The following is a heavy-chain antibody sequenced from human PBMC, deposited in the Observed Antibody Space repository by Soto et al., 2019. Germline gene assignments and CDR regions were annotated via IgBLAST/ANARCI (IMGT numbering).Heavy chain of an antibody. J-gene: IGHJ4*02. V-gene: IGHV4-59*08. CDR2: IYYSGST. D-gene: IGHD2-15*01. Sequence: SETLSLTCTVSGGSISSYYWSWIRQPPGKGLEWIGYIYYSGSTNYNPSLKSRVTISVDTSKNQFSLKLSSVTAADTAVYYCARRYGGTFDYWVQGTLVTVSS. CDR3: ARRYGGTFDY. CDR1: GGSISSYY.